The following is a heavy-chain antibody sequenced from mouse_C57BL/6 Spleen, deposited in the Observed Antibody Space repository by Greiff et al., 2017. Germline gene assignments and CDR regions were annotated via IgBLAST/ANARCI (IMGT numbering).Heavy chain of an antibody. D-gene: IGHD2-3*01. V-gene: IGHV5-17*01. Sequence: EVQLVESGGGLVKPGGSLKLSCAASGFTFSDYRMHWVRQAPEKGLEWVAYISSGSSTIYYADTVKGRFTISRDNAKNTLFLQMTSLRSEDTAMYYCAKDDGYFYFDYWGQGTTLTVSS. CDR1: GFTFSDYR. J-gene: IGHJ2*01. CDR2: ISSGSSTI. CDR3: AKDDGYFYFDY.